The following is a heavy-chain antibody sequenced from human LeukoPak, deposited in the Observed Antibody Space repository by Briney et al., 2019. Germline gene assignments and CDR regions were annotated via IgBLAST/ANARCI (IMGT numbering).Heavy chain of an antibody. CDR3: ARDHRVAGATGSSDY. CDR1: GFTFSSYW. CDR2: IKQDGSEE. V-gene: IGHV3-7*01. D-gene: IGHD2-15*01. J-gene: IGHJ4*02. Sequence: GGSLRLSCAASGFTFSSYWMSWVRQAPGEGLEWVANIKQDGSEENYVDSVKGRFTISRDNAKNSLCLQMNSLRAEDTAVYYCARDHRVAGATGSSDYWGQGTLVTVSS.